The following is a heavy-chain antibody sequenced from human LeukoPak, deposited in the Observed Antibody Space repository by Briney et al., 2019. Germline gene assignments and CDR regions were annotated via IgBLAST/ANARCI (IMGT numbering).Heavy chain of an antibody. Sequence: GGSLRLSCAASGFTFSSYGMSWVRQPPGKGLERVSSISGSGGSTSYGDSVKGRFTISRGISKNTLYLQMNSLRAEDTAVYYCAKNSFYFGSGSYYFDYWGQGTLVTVSS. CDR3: AKNSFYFGSGSYYFDY. J-gene: IGHJ4*02. D-gene: IGHD3-10*01. CDR1: GFTFSSYG. CDR2: ISGSGGST. V-gene: IGHV3-23*01.